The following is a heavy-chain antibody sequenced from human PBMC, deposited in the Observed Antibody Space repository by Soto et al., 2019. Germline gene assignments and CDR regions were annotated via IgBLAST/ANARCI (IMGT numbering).Heavy chain of an antibody. CDR3: ARGGGPLPDAIGWFDP. J-gene: IGHJ5*02. CDR1: GGSFSGYY. CDR2: INHSGST. V-gene: IGHV4-34*01. Sequence: QVQLQQWGAGLLKPSETLSLTCAVYGGSFSGYYWSWIRQPPGKGLEWIGEINHSGSTNYNPSLKSGVTISVDTSKNQFSLKLSSVTAADTAVYYCARGGGPLPDAIGWFDPWGQGTLVTVSS. D-gene: IGHD2-2*01.